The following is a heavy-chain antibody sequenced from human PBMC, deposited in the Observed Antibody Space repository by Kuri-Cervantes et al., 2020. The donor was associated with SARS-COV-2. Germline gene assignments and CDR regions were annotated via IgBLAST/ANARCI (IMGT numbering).Heavy chain of an antibody. Sequence: SETLSLTCTVSGGSISSYYWSWIRQPPGKGLEWIGSIYHSGSTYYNPSLKSRVTISVDMSKNQFSLKLSSVTAADTAVYYCARDRSGIAAAGILFNYWGREPWSPSPQ. D-gene: IGHD6-13*01. CDR2: IYHSGST. J-gene: IGHJ4*02. CDR3: ARDRSGIAAAGILFNY. CDR1: GGSISSYY. V-gene: IGHV4-38-2*02.